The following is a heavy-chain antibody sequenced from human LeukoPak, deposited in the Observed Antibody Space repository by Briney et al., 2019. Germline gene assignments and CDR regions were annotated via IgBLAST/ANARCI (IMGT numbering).Heavy chain of an antibody. CDR1: GFTFSSYA. CDR2: IWYDGSNK. D-gene: IGHD2-15*01. V-gene: IGHV3-33*08. J-gene: IGHJ3*02. Sequence: PGGSLRLSCTASGFTFSSYAMNWVRQAPGKGLEWVAVIWYDGSNKYYGDSVKGRLSISRDNSKNTLFLQMNSLRAEDTAVYYCAREADCSGGGCYRGAFDIWGQGTMVAVSS. CDR3: AREADCSGGGCYRGAFDI.